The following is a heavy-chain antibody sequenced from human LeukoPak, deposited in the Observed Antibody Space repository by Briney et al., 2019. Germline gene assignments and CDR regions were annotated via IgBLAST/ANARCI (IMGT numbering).Heavy chain of an antibody. CDR1: GGSISSYY. D-gene: IGHD3-16*01. V-gene: IGHV4-59*01. Sequence: SETLSLTCTVSGGSISSYYWSWIRQPPGKGLEWIGYIYYSGSTNYNPSLKSRVTISVDTSKNQFSLKLSSVTAADTAVYYCARAWGPGGHFDYWGQGTPVTVSS. CDR3: ARAWGPGGHFDY. CDR2: IYYSGST. J-gene: IGHJ4*02.